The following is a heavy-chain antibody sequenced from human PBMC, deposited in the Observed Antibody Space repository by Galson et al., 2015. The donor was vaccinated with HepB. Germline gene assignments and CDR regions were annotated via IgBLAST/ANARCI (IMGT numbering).Heavy chain of an antibody. CDR3: AHTRENGDSDWFDP. CDR1: GFSLSTSGVG. CDR2: IYWDDDK. J-gene: IGHJ5*02. D-gene: IGHD4-17*01. Sequence: PALVKPTQTLTLTCTFSGFSLSTSGVGVGWIRQPPGKALEWLALIYWDDDKRYSPSLKSRLTITKDTSKNQVVLTMTNMDPVDTATYYCAHTRENGDSDWFDPRGQGTLVTVSS. V-gene: IGHV2-5*02.